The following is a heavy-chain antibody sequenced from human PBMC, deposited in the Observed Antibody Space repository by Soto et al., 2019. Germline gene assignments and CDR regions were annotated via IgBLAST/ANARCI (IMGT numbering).Heavy chain of an antibody. D-gene: IGHD3-3*01. J-gene: IGHJ5*02. Sequence: VGSLRLSCAASGFTFSSYAMSWVRQAPGKGLEWVSAISGSGGSTYYADSVKGRFTISRDNSKNTLYLQMNSLRAEETAGYSFAKGVDFWSGYNWFDPWGQGTLVTVSS. V-gene: IGHV3-23*01. CDR3: AKGVDFWSGYNWFDP. CDR1: GFTFSSYA. CDR2: ISGSGGST.